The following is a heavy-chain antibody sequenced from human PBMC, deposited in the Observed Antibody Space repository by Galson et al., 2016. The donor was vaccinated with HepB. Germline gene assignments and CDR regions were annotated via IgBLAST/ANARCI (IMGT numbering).Heavy chain of an antibody. V-gene: IGHV4-61*01. Sequence: SETLSLTCNVSGGSVSGPYYYWSWIRQPPGKGLEYIGHIFYSGRTTYNPSLRSRITISLDTSENQFSLRLSSVTAADTALYYCAREFSHDIPAWGSYGMDVWGQGTTVTVSS. CDR1: GGSVSGPYYY. D-gene: IGHD2-15*01. CDR2: IFYSGRT. J-gene: IGHJ6*02. CDR3: AREFSHDIPAWGSYGMDV.